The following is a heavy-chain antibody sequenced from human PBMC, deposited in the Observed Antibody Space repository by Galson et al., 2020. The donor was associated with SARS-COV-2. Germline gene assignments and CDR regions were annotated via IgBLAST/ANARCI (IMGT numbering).Heavy chain of an antibody. J-gene: IGHJ6*02. CDR2: IWYDGSNK. CDR3: ARDGPHSSGWYGLGYYDYGMDV. V-gene: IGHV3-33*01. D-gene: IGHD6-19*01. Sequence: GESLKISCAASGFTFSSYGMHWVRQAPGKGLEWVAVIWYDGSNKYYADSVKGRFTISSDNSKNTLYLQMNSLRAEDTAVYYCARDGPHSSGWYGLGYYDYGMDVWVQWTTVTVSS. CDR1: GFTFSSYG.